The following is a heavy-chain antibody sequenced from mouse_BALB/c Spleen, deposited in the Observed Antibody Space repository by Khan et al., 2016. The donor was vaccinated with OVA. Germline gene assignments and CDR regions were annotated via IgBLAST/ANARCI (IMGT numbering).Heavy chain of an antibody. D-gene: IGHD1-1*01. CDR3: ADHLAGSFAN. CDR2: ISSGGDYT. CDR1: GFTFSSYS. V-gene: IGHV5-6*01. J-gene: IGHJ3*01. Sequence: EVNVVESGGDLVKPGGSLKLSCAASGFTFSSYSMSWVRQTPDKRLEWVASISSGGDYTYYPDSVKGRFTISRDNAKTTLYLQMSDLKSEDTAMYYRADHLAGSFANWGQGTLVTVSA.